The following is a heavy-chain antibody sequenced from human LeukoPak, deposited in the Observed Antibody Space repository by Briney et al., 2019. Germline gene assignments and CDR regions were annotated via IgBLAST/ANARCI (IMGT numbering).Heavy chain of an antibody. CDR1: GFTVSSSY. CDR3: AKGRGAAMPTTDY. CDR2: LYRDGST. D-gene: IGHD2-2*01. J-gene: IGHJ4*02. Sequence: GGSLRLSCAASGFTVSSSYMSWVRHAPGRGLECVSDLYRDGSTYYADSVKGRFTISRDNSRNTVYLQMNSLSAEDTAVYYCAKGRGAAMPTTDYWGQGTLVTVSS. V-gene: IGHV3-53*01.